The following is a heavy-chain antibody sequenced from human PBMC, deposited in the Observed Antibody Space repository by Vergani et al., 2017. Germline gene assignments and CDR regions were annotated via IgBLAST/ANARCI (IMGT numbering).Heavy chain of an antibody. Sequence: QVQLQESGPGLVKPSETLSLTCSVSGYSISRGYYWGWIRQPPGKGLEWIATVFHSGSAYYNPSLRRRVTISVDTSKNQFSLRLTTLTAADTAVYYCARQFWVSQGVGAFETWGRGTEVSVSS. V-gene: IGHV4-38-2*02. CDR2: VFHSGSA. J-gene: IGHJ3*02. D-gene: IGHD3-16*01. CDR3: ARQFWVSQGVGAFET. CDR1: GYSISRGYY.